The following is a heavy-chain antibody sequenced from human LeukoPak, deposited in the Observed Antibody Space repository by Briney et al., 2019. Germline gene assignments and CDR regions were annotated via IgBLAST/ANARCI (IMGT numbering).Heavy chain of an antibody. J-gene: IGHJ4*02. V-gene: IGHV3-23*01. D-gene: IGHD5/OR15-5a*01. CDR2: IGVRGDDT. CDR3: AKPHIRMSTVCFFDS. CDR1: GFTFSSYG. Sequence: GGSLRLSCAASGFTFSSYGMSWVRQAPGKGLEWVSGIGVRGDDTYYADSVKGRFTISRDNVDNTLFLQMNSLRAEDTAIYYCAKPHIRMSTVCFFDSWGQGTRVTVSS.